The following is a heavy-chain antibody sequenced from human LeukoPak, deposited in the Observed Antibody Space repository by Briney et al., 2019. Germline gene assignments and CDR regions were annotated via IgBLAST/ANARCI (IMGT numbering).Heavy chain of an antibody. J-gene: IGHJ1*01. CDR1: GGSFSGYY. CDR3: ARGLRWQGTFQH. CDR2: INHSGST. Sequence: PSETLSLTCAVYGGSFSGYYWSWIRQPPGKGLEWIGEINHSGSTNYNPSLKSRVTISVDTSKNQFSLKLSSVTAADTAVYYCARGLRWQGTFQHWGQGTLVTVSS. D-gene: IGHD4-23*01. V-gene: IGHV4-34*01.